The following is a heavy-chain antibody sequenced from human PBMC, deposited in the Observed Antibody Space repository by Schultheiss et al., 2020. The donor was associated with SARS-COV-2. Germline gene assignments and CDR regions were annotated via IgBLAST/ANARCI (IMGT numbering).Heavy chain of an antibody. J-gene: IGHJ3*02. Sequence: GESLKISCKASGYTFTSYGINWVRQAPGQGLEWMGWISAYNGNTNYAQKLQGRVTMTTDTSTSTAYMELRSLRSDDTAVYYCARDLYGDHAFDIWGQGTMVTVSS. CDR3: ARDLYGDHAFDI. V-gene: IGHV1-18*01. CDR1: GYTFTSYG. D-gene: IGHD4-17*01. CDR2: ISAYNGNT.